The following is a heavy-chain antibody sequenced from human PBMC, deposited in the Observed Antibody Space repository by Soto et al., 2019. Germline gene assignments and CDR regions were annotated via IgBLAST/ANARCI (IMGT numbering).Heavy chain of an antibody. CDR3: AKEYYYYDSSGQFQH. V-gene: IGHV3-43*01. CDR1: GFTFDDYT. J-gene: IGHJ1*01. D-gene: IGHD3-22*01. CDR2: ISWDGGST. Sequence: GGSLRLSCAASGFTFDDYTMHWVRQAPGKGLEWVSLISWDGGSTYYADSVKGRFTISRDNSKNSLYLQMNSLRTEDTALYYCAKEYYYYDSSGQFQHWGQGXLVTVYS.